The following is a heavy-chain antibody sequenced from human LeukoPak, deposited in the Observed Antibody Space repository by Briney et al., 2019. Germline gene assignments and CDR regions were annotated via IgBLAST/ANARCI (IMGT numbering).Heavy chain of an antibody. CDR1: GGSISIYY. J-gene: IGHJ3*02. CDR3: ARRLPPGAFDI. D-gene: IGHD2-21*02. Sequence: SETLSLTCTASGGSISIYYWSWIRQPPGKGLEWIGYIYYSGSTNYNPSLKSRVTISVDTSKNQFSLKLSSVTAADTAVYYCARRLPPGAFDIWGQGTMVTVSS. CDR2: IYYSGST. V-gene: IGHV4-59*01.